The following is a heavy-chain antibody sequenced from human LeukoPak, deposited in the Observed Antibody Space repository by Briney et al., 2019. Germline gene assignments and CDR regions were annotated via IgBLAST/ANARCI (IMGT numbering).Heavy chain of an antibody. CDR3: ARDQATSGGGLDS. V-gene: IGHV3-53*01. J-gene: IGHJ4*02. CDR2: IYTGGTT. D-gene: IGHD3-16*01. CDR1: GFTVSGTH. Sequence: PGGSLRLSCTASGFTVSGTHMSWVRQAPGKGLEWVSAIYTGGTTYYADSVAGRFTISRDNSKNTLYLLMNSLRTEDTAVYYCARDQATSGGGLDSWGQGTLVTASS.